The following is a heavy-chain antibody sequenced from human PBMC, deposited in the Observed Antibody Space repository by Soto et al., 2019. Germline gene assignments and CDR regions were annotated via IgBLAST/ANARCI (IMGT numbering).Heavy chain of an antibody. CDR1: GYTFTNYF. CDR3: ARKYYYDSGGYDS. CDR2: INPDGGST. V-gene: IGHV1-46*01. D-gene: IGHD3-22*01. Sequence: GASVKVSCKASGYTFTNYFMHWVRQAPGQGLEWMGVINPDGGSTTYEQKYQGRVTMASDTSTSTVYMELSSLRSDDAAVYYCARKYYYDSGGYDSWGQGTLVTVSS. J-gene: IGHJ5*02.